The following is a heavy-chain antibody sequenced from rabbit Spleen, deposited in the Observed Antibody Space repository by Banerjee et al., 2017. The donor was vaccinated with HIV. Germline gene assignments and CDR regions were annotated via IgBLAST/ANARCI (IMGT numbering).Heavy chain of an antibody. CDR1: GIDFSSYYY. J-gene: IGHJ3*01. CDR2: IVTAGDGST. Sequence: QQQLEESGGGLVQPEGSLTLTCTASGIDFSSYYYICWVRQAPGKGLEWIGCIVTAGDGSTYDASGAKGRFTIAKTSATTVTLQMTSLAAADTAAYFCARGAVHYVSWFTLWGQGTLVTVS. D-gene: IGHD7-1*01. CDR3: ARGAVHYVSWFTL. V-gene: IGHV1S45*01.